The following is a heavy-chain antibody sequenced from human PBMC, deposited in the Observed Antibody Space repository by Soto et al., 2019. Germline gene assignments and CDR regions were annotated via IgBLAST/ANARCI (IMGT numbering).Heavy chain of an antibody. V-gene: IGHV3-30-3*01. J-gene: IGHJ5*02. D-gene: IGHD3-3*01. CDR2: SSYDGTKN. CDR3: ARSPHDFWSGYIDA. Sequence: VQLVESGGGVVQPERSLRLSCAGSGFAFNSYAMHWVRQAPGKGLEWVSVSSYDGTKNHYADSVKGRFTISRDNSKKTMFLQMNNLTTEDTAVYYCARSPHDFWSGYIDAWGQGTLVSVSS. CDR1: GFAFNSYA.